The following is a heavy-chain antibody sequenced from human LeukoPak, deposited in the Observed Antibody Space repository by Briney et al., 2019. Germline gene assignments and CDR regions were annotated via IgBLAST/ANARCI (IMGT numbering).Heavy chain of an antibody. V-gene: IGHV4-61*01. CDR3: ARGSYDILTGYYYYFDY. D-gene: IGHD3-9*01. CDR2: IYYSGST. CDR1: GGSISSGSYY. Sequence: SETLSLTCTVSGGSISSGSYYWSWIRQPPGKGLEWIGYIYYSGSTNYNPSLKSRVTISVDTSKNQFSLKLSSVTAADTAVYYCARGSYDILTGYYYYFDYWGQGTLVTVSS. J-gene: IGHJ4*02.